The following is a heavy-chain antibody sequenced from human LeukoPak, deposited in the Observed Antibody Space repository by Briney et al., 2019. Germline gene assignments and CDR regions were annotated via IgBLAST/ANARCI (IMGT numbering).Heavy chain of an antibody. CDR2: INHSGST. D-gene: IGHD6-13*01. V-gene: IGHV4-34*01. Sequence: SETLSLTCAVYGGSFSGYYWSWIRQPPGKGLEWIGEINHSGSTNCNPSLKSRVTISVDTSKNQFSLKLSSVTAADTAVYYCARGFSSWVSYFDYWGQGTLVTVSS. CDR1: GGSFSGYY. CDR3: ARGFSSWVSYFDY. J-gene: IGHJ4*02.